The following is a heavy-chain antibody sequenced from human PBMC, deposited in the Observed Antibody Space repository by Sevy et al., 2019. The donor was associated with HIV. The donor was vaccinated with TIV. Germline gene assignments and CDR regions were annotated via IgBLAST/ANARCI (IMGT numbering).Heavy chain of an antibody. CDR3: ARKYDSSGYFDY. CDR1: GFTFRNYA. V-gene: IGHV3-23*01. CDR2: ISGTGGSGDKT. Sequence: GGSLRLSCAASGFTFRNYAMNWVRQAPGKGLEWVSGISGTGGSGDKTNYADSVKGRFTISRDDSKNSLYLQLNTLRAEDTAIYYCARKYDSSGYFDYWGQGNLVTVSS. J-gene: IGHJ4*02. D-gene: IGHD3-22*01.